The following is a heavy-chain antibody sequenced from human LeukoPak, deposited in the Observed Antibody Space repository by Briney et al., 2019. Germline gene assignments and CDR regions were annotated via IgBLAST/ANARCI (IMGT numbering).Heavy chain of an antibody. CDR3: AREDGYSYGPYYFDY. J-gene: IGHJ4*02. D-gene: IGHD5-18*01. Sequence: PGGSLRLSCAASGFTFSSYWMHWVRQAPGKGLVWVSRINSDGSSTSYADSVKGRFTISRDNAKNTLYLQMNSLRAEDTAVYYCAREDGYSYGPYYFDYWGQGTLVTVSS. CDR2: INSDGSST. V-gene: IGHV3-74*01. CDR1: GFTFSSYW.